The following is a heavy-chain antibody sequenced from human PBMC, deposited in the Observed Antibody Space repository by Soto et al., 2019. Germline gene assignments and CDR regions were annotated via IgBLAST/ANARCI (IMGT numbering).Heavy chain of an antibody. D-gene: IGHD3-22*01. J-gene: IGHJ4*02. CDR1: GGSISSYY. CDR2: IYYSGST. CDR3: ARGLNYYDGSGHRGHFDY. V-gene: IGHV4-59*12. Sequence: SETLSLTCTVSGGSISSYYWSWIRQPPGKGLEWIGYIYYSGSTYYNPSLKSRVTISVDTSKNQFSLKLSSVTAADTAVYYCARGLNYYDGSGHRGHFDYWGQGTLVTVSS.